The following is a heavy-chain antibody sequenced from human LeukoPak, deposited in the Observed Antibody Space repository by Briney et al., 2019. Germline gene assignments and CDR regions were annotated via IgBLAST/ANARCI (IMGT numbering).Heavy chain of an antibody. Sequence: VASVKVSCKASGYTFTGYYMQWVRQAPGQRLEWMGWINPNSGGTNYAQKFQGRVTMTRDTSISTAYMELSRLRSDDTAVYYCASRYCSGGSCYDGVVYWGQGTLVTVSS. CDR3: ASRYCSGGSCYDGVVY. CDR1: GYTFTGYY. J-gene: IGHJ4*02. D-gene: IGHD2-15*01. CDR2: INPNSGGT. V-gene: IGHV1-2*02.